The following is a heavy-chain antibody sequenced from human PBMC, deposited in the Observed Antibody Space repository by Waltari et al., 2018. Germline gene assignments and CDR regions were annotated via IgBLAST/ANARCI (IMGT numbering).Heavy chain of an antibody. CDR3: ARGLSGSYYFDY. CDR1: GFTFSSYG. CDR2: IWYDGSNK. J-gene: IGHJ4*02. V-gene: IGHV3-33*01. D-gene: IGHD1-26*01. Sequence: QVQLVESGGGVVQPGRSLRLSCAASGFTFSSYGMHWVRQAPGKGLEWVAVIWYDGSNKYYEDSVKGRFTISRDNSKNTLYLQMNSLRAEDTAVYYCARGLSGSYYFDYWGQGTLVTVSS.